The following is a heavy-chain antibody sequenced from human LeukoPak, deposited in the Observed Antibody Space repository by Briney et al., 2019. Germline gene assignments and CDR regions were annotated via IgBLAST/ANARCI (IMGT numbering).Heavy chain of an antibody. J-gene: IGHJ4*02. CDR1: GGSFGGHY. V-gene: IGHV4-34*01. CDR2: INHSGST. Sequence: SETLSLTCAVSGGSFGGHYWSWIRQPPGKGLEWIGEINHSGSTNYNPSLKSRVTMSVDTSKNQFSLRLSSVPAADTAVYYCARVGGSYDDVDYWGQGTRVTVSS. CDR3: ARVGGSYDDVDY. D-gene: IGHD1-26*01.